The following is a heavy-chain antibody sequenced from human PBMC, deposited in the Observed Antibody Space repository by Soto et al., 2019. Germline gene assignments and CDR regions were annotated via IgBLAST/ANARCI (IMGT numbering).Heavy chain of an antibody. CDR2: IIPIFGTA. Sequence: QVQLVQSGAEVKKPGSSVKVSCKASGGTFSSYAISWVRQAPGQGLEWMGGIIPIFGTANYAQKFQRRVTLTGNESTSIAYMVLSCMSGEDTAVYYCASLVVGGAYYPRHPYWGKGTLV. CDR3: ASLVVGGAYYPRHPY. CDR1: GGTFSSYA. J-gene: IGHJ4*02. V-gene: IGHV1-69*01. D-gene: IGHD3-22*01.